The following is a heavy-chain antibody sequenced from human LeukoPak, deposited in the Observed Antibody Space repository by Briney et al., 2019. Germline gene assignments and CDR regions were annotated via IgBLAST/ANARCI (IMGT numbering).Heavy chain of an antibody. D-gene: IGHD3-10*01. CDR3: ATRVRGVTAYDY. CDR2: ISAYNGNT. Sequence: APVKISCKASGYTFTSYGISWVRQAPGQGLEWMGWISAYNGNTNYAQKLQGRVTMTTDTSTSTAYMELRSLRSDDTAVYYCATRVRGVTAYDYWGQGTLVTVSS. J-gene: IGHJ4*02. CDR1: GYTFTSYG. V-gene: IGHV1-18*01.